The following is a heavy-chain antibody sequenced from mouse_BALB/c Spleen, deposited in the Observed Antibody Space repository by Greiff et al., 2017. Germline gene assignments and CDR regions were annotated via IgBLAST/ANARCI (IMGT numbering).Heavy chain of an antibody. D-gene: IGHD1-1*01. CDR1: GFTFSSFG. V-gene: IGHV5-17*02. CDR3: ARSYYGTIFDY. J-gene: IGHJ2*01. Sequence: EVQLVESGGGLVQPGGSRKLSCAASGFTFSSFGMHWVRQAPEKGLEWVAYISSGSSTIYYADTVKGRFTISRDNPKNTLSLQMTSLRSEDTAMYYCARSYYGTIFDYWGQGTTLTVSS. CDR2: ISSGSSTI.